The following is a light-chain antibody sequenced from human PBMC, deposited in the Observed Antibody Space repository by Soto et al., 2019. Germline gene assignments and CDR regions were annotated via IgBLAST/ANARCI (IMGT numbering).Light chain of an antibody. Sequence: DIVMTQSPDSLAVSLGERATINCKSSQSVLSTSNNKNYVAWYQQKPGQPPKLLFYWASTRESGVPDRFSGSGSGTDFALTISSLQAEDVAVYYCHQCYSTPYTFVQGTKLEIK. J-gene: IGKJ2*01. V-gene: IGKV4-1*01. CDR3: HQCYSTPYT. CDR1: QSVLSTSNNKNY. CDR2: WAS.